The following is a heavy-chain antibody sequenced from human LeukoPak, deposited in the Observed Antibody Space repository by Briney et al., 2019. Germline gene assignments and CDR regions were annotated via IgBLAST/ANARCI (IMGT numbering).Heavy chain of an antibody. CDR1: GFTFSSYW. Sequence: GGSLRLSCAASGFTFSSYWMTWVRQAPGKGLEWVANIKPDGSVKNYVGSVKGRFTISRDNAKKSLYLQMNSLRAEETAVYYCARAAYANEGMDVWGKGTTVTVSS. V-gene: IGHV3-7*01. CDR2: IKPDGSVK. J-gene: IGHJ6*04. CDR3: ARAAYANEGMDV. D-gene: IGHD4-17*01.